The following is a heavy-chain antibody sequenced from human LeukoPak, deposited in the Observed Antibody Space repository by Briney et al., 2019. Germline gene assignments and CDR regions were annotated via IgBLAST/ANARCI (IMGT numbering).Heavy chain of an antibody. D-gene: IGHD3-3*01. V-gene: IGHV3-11*01. Sequence: GGSLRLSCAASGFTFANYAMSWIRQAPGKGLEWVSYISSSGSTIYYADSVKGRFTISRDNAKNSLYLQMNSLRAEDTAVYYCARSGGVVTYMDVWGKGTTVTVSS. CDR1: GFTFANYA. CDR2: ISSSGSTI. J-gene: IGHJ6*03. CDR3: ARSGGVVTYMDV.